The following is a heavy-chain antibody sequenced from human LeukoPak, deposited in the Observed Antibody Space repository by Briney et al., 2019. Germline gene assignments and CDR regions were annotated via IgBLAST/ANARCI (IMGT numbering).Heavy chain of an antibody. CDR2: ISGSGGST. V-gene: IGHV3-23*01. CDR3: AKDPYYYYGMDV. Sequence: PGGSLRLSCAASGFTFSSHWMSWVRQAPGKGLEWVSAISGSGGSTYYADSVKGRFTISRDNSKNTLYLQMNSLRAEDTAVYYCAKDPYYYYGMDVWGQGTTVTVSS. J-gene: IGHJ6*02. CDR1: GFTFSSHW.